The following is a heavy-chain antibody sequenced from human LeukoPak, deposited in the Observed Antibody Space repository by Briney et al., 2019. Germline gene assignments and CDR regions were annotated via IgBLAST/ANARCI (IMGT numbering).Heavy chain of an antibody. J-gene: IGHJ5*02. CDR1: GYRFTSYW. V-gene: IGHV5-51*01. CDR3: ARLFTLNSGGGQYNWFDP. D-gene: IGHD6-19*01. CDR2: IYPGDSDT. Sequence: KPGESLKISCKGSGYRFTSYWIGWVRQMPGKGLEWMGIIYPGDSDTRYSPSFQGQVTISADKSITTAYLQWSSLKASDTAMYYCARLFTLNSGGGQYNWFDPWGQGTLVTVSS.